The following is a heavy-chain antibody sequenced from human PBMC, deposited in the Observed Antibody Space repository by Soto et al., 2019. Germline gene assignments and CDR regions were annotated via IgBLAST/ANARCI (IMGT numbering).Heavy chain of an antibody. CDR2: VDYSGKT. D-gene: IGHD2-15*01. V-gene: IGHV4-59*01. CDR3: ARGNEVFRINWLDH. CDR1: GGPIGSYH. Sequence: SETLSLTCTVSGGPIGSYHWTWIRQPPRKGLEWVGCVDYSGKTKYNPSLEGRVTISIDTPKMQFSLKLSSVTAADTAVYYCARGNEVFRINWLDHWGPGTLVT. J-gene: IGHJ5*02.